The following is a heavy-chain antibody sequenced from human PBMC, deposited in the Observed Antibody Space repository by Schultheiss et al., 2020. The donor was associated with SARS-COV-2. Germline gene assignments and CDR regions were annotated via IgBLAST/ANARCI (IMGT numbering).Heavy chain of an antibody. D-gene: IGHD2-15*01. Sequence: SCAASRFIFSNYWMNWVRQTPGKGLEWVATIKQDGTEKYYGDSVRGRFTISRDNAKNSLYLQMNSLRAEDTAVYYCARGVVDDCWGQGTLVTVSS. CDR3: ARGVVDDC. J-gene: IGHJ4*02. V-gene: IGHV3-7*03. CDR1: RFIFSNYW. CDR2: IKQDGTEK.